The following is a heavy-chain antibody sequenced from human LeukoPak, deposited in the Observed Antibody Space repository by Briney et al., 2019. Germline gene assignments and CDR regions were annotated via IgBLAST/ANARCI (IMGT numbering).Heavy chain of an antibody. J-gene: IGHJ6*03. V-gene: IGHV4-39*07. D-gene: IGHD3-22*01. Sequence: SETLSLTCTVSGGSISSSSYYWGWIRQPPGKGLEWIGEINHSGSTNYNPSLKSRVTISVDTSKNQFSLKLSSVTAADTAVYYCARGRYYYDSSGYYPSYYYYYMDVWGKGTTVTVSS. CDR1: GGSISSSSYY. CDR2: INHSGST. CDR3: ARGRYYYDSSGYYPSYYYYYMDV.